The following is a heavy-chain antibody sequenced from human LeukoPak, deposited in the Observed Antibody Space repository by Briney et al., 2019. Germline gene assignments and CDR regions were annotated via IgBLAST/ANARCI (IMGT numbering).Heavy chain of an antibody. J-gene: IGHJ4*02. V-gene: IGHV3-21*01. D-gene: IGHD3-3*01. CDR3: ARDLTRFLEWVN. CDR1: GFSFSTYA. CDR2: VSSASSHV. Sequence: GESLRLSCVASGFSFSTYAMNWVRQAPGKGPEWVSYVSSASSHVYYADSVRGRFIISRDNAKNSLYLQMNSLRAEDTAVYYCARDLTRFLEWVNWGQGTLVTVSS.